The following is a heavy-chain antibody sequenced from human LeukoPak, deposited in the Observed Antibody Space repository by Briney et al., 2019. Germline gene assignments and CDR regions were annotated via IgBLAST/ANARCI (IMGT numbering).Heavy chain of an antibody. CDR1: GFTSSSYW. CDR3: ARDRTTVTVFDY. CDR2: IHSDGSIT. D-gene: IGHD4-17*01. Sequence: GGSLRLSCAASGFTSSSYWMHWVRQAPGKWLVWVSRIHSDGSITSCADSVKGRFTVSRDNAKNTLYLQMNSLRADDTAVYYCARDRTTVTVFDYWGQGTLVTVSS. J-gene: IGHJ4*02. V-gene: IGHV3-74*01.